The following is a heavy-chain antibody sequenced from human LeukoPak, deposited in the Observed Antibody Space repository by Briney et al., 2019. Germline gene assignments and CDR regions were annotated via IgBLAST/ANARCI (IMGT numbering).Heavy chain of an antibody. CDR3: ASGGWYRGY. CDR1: GGSFSGYY. Sequence: SSETLSLTCAVYGGSFSGYYWTWIRQAPGKGLEWIGEINHRGSTNYNPSLESRVTISVDTSKNHFSLDLTSVTAADTAVYYCASGGWYRGYWGQGTLVTVSS. CDR2: INHRGST. V-gene: IGHV4-34*01. J-gene: IGHJ4*02. D-gene: IGHD2-15*01.